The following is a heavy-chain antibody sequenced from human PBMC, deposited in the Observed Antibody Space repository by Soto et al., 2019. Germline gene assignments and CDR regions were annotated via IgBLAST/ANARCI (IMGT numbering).Heavy chain of an antibody. CDR1: GGSISSGGYY. CDR3: ARGMAEEQIFYYFDY. D-gene: IGHD3-9*01. J-gene: IGHJ4*02. CDR2: IYYSGST. Sequence: SETLSLTCTVSGGSISSGGYYWSWIRQHPGKGLEWIGYIYYSGSTTYNPSLKNRVTISVDASKSQFYLKLRSVTAADTAVYYCARGMAEEQIFYYFDYWGQGALVTVSS. V-gene: IGHV4-61*08.